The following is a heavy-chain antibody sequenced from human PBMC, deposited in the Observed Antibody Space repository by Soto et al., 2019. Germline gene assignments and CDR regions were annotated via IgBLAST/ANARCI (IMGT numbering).Heavy chain of an antibody. J-gene: IGHJ3*02. Sequence: EVQLVESGGGLVQPGESLRLSCAASGFSFYNYWMNWVRQAPGKGPEWVANIKPDGSDKNYVDSVKGRFTISRDNAKNSLFLQMNSLRAEDTDVYYCARGYSNAFDIWGQGTMVTVSS. CDR1: GFSFYNYW. V-gene: IGHV3-7*02. D-gene: IGHD2-21*01. CDR2: IKPDGSDK. CDR3: ARGYSNAFDI.